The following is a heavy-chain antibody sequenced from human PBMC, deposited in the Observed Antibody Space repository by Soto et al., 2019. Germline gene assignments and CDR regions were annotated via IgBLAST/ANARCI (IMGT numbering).Heavy chain of an antibody. Sequence: QLQLQESGSGLVKPSQTLSLTCAVSGGSISSGGYSWSWIRQPPGKGLEWIGYIYHSGSTYFNPSLKSRVTISVDRSKTQFSLKLSSVTAADTAVYYCAAVGGLPRYSWGQGTLVTVSS. J-gene: IGHJ4*02. V-gene: IGHV4-30-2*01. CDR1: GGSISSGGYS. CDR2: IYHSGST. CDR3: AAVGGLPRYS. D-gene: IGHD5-12*01.